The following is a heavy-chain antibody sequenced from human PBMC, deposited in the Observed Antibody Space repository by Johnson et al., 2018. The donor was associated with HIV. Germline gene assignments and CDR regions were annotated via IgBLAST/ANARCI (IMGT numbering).Heavy chain of an antibody. V-gene: IGHV3-30*03. Sequence: QVQLVESGGGVVQPGRSLRLSRPASGFTFSSYGMHWVRQAPGKGLEWVAVISYDGSNKYYADSVKGRFTISRDNSKNTLYLQMNSLRAEDTAVYYCARWGVVTPHAFDIWGQGTMVTVSS. J-gene: IGHJ3*02. D-gene: IGHD4-23*01. CDR3: ARWGVVTPHAFDI. CDR2: ISYDGSNK. CDR1: GFTFSSYG.